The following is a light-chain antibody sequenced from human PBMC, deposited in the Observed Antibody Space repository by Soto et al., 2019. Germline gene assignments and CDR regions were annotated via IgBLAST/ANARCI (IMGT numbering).Light chain of an antibody. CDR1: SSDVGGYDY. CDR2: EVS. CDR3: SSYTSSSTLPYV. V-gene: IGLV2-14*01. Sequence: QSALTQPASVSGSPGQSITISCTGTSSDVGGYDYVSWYQQHPGKAPKLMIYEVSDRPLGVSNRFSGSKSGNTASLTISGLQAEDEAYYYCSSYTSSSTLPYVFGTGTKVT. J-gene: IGLJ1*01.